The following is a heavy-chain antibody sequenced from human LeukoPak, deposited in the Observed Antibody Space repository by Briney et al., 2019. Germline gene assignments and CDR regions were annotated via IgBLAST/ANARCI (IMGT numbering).Heavy chain of an antibody. D-gene: IGHD2-21*02. CDR1: GYRFISNY. CDR3: AREGPYCVGADCYSFDF. Sequence: ASVKVSCKASGYRFISNYIQWVRQAPGLGPEWIGWMHPGNGNTNYAEKFQGRVTTTRDTSINTASMRLSSLRSDDTAGNYCAREGPYCVGADCYSFDFWGQGTLISASS. CDR2: MHPGNGNT. V-gene: IGHV1-2*02. J-gene: IGHJ4*02.